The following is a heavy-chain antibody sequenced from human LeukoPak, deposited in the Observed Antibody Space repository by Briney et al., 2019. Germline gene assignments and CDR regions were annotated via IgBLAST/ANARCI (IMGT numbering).Heavy chain of an antibody. Sequence: ASVKVSCKVSGYTLTELSMHWVRQAPGKGLEWMGGFDPEDGETIYAQKFQGRVTMTRDTSTSTVYMELSSLRSEDTAVYYCARDLGGSYYPLAFDIWGQGTTVTVSS. CDR2: FDPEDGET. J-gene: IGHJ3*02. V-gene: IGHV1-24*01. CDR1: GYTLTELS. D-gene: IGHD1-26*01. CDR3: ARDLGGSYYPLAFDI.